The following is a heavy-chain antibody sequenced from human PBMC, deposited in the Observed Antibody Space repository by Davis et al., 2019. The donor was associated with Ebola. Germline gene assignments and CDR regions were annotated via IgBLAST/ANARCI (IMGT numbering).Heavy chain of an antibody. J-gene: IGHJ3*02. CDR3: ARLGVTRENAFDI. D-gene: IGHD1-26*01. CDR2: INPGDSES. V-gene: IGHV5-51*01. CDR1: GYIFTDYW. Sequence: GESLKISCKGSGYIFTDYWTGWARPRPGKGLEWVGVINPGDSESRSGPSFQGQVTISVDKAITIAYLQWSSLKASDTAMYYCARLGVTRENAFDIWGQGTMVTVSS.